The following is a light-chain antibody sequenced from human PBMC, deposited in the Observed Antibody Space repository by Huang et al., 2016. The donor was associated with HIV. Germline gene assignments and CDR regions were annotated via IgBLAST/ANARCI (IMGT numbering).Light chain of an antibody. J-gene: IGKJ3*01. CDR1: TSVSSKY. V-gene: IGKV3-20*01. CDR2: GAS. CDR3: QQYDSSPIFT. Sequence: EIVLTQSPGTVSSSPGERATLSCRASTSVSSKYLAGYQQKPDQAPRLLIYGASYRATGIPDFTLTISRLEPEDFAVYYCQQYDSSPIFTFGPGTKVDIK.